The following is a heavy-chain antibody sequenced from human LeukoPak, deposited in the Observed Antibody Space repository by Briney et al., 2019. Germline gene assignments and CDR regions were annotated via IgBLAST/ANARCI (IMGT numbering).Heavy chain of an antibody. CDR1: GGSISSSSYY. J-gene: IGHJ4*02. D-gene: IGHD3-3*01. V-gene: IGHV4-39*01. CDR3: ARLNDEFGVLIPSFDS. Sequence: SETLSLTCTVSGGSISSSSYYWGWLRQSPGKGLEWIGNIYYSGSTSYNPSLKSRVTISIDTSKNQFSLKLSSVTAADTAVYYCARLNDEFGVLIPSFDSWGQGTLVTVSS. CDR2: IYYSGST.